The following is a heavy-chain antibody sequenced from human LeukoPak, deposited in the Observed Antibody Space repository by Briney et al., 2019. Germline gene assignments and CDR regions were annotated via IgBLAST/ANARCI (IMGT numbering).Heavy chain of an antibody. D-gene: IGHD1-1*01. CDR2: INHSGST. V-gene: IGHV4-34*01. CDR3: ARRPRRNAFDY. CDR1: GGSFSGYY. J-gene: IGHJ4*02. Sequence: NPSETLSLTCAVYGGSFSGYYWCWIRQPPGKGLEWIGEINHSGSTNYNPSLKSRVTISVDTSKNQFSLKLSSVTAADTAVYYCARRPRRNAFDYWGQGTLVTVSS.